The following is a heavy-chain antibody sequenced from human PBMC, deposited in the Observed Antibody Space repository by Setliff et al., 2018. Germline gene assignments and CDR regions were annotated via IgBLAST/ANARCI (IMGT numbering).Heavy chain of an antibody. CDR3: ARQTTVTTRGPLDY. CDR2: IYPGDSDT. V-gene: IGHV5-51*01. D-gene: IGHD4-17*01. J-gene: IGHJ4*02. Sequence: LGESLKISCKGSGYNFINYWIGWVRQMPGKGLEWMGIIYPGDSDTRYSPSFQGQVTISADKSISTAYLQWSSLKASDTAMYYCARQTTVTTRGPLDYWGQGTLVTVSS. CDR1: GYNFINYW.